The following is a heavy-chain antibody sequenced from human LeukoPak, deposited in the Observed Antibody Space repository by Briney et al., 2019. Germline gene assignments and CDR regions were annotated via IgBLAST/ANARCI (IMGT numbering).Heavy chain of an antibody. CDR2: IYYTGAT. J-gene: IGHJ6*02. CDR3: ARHDPVGYYQHGMDV. D-gene: IGHD2-15*01. V-gene: IGHV4-59*08. CDR1: GGSISGYF. Sequence: SETLLLTCTVSGGSISGYFWSCIRQPPGQGLEFIGYIYYTGATLYNPSLKSRVTMSVDTSKNQFSLKLSSVTAADTAVYYCARHDPVGYYQHGMDVWGQGTTVTVSS.